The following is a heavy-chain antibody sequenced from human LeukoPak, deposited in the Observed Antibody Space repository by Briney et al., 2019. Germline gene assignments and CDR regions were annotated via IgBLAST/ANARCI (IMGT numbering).Heavy chain of an antibody. CDR2: INTDGSTT. CDR1: GFTFSSHW. V-gene: IGHV3-74*01. CDR3: ARVLIAATGGDY. Sequence: GGSLRLSCAASGFTFSSHWMHWVRQAPGKGLVWVSRINTDGSTTSYADSVKGRFTISRDNAKNTVYLQMNSLRADDTAVYYCARVLIAATGGDYCGQGTLVTVFS. J-gene: IGHJ4*02. D-gene: IGHD6-13*01.